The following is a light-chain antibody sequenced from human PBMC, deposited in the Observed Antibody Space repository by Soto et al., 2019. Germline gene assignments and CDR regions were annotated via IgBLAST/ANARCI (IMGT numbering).Light chain of an antibody. CDR1: QSVSSSY. CDR2: GAS. CDR3: QQYGSSPYT. Sequence: EIVLTQSPGTLSLSPGERATLSCRASQSVSSSYLAWYQQKPGQAPRLLIYGASSRATGIPDRFSGSGSGTDLTLTISRLEPEDFAVFYCQQYGSSPYTVGQGTKLEIK. J-gene: IGKJ2*01. V-gene: IGKV3-20*01.